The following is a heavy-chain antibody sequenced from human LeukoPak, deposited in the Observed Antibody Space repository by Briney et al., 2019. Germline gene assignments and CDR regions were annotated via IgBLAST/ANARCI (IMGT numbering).Heavy chain of an antibody. D-gene: IGHD4-11*01. CDR2: ISSSSSSYI. CDR1: GFTFSSYS. V-gene: IGHV3-21*01. J-gene: IGHJ4*02. CDR3: ARNDYPDYYFDY. Sequence: PGGSLRLSCAASGFTFSSYSMNWVRQAPGKGLEWVSSISSSSSSYIYYADSVKGRFTISRDNAKNSLYLQMNSLRAEDTAVYYCARNDYPDYYFDYWGQGTLVTVSS.